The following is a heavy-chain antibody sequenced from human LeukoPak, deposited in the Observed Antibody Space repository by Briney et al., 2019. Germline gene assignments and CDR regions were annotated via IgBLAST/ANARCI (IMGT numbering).Heavy chain of an antibody. CDR3: ARDSAGYDY. V-gene: IGHV3-7*01. D-gene: IGHD1-26*01. CDR2: IKGDGSAK. CDR1: GFTFSTYW. J-gene: IGHJ4*02. Sequence: GGSLRLSCAASGFTFSTYWMSWVRQAPGKGLEWVANIKGDGSAKYYADSVKGRFTISRDNAKNSLYLQMNSLRAEDTAVYYCARDSAGYDYWGQGTLVTVSS.